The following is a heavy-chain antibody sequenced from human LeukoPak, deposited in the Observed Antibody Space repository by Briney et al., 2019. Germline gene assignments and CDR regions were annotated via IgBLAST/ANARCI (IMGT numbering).Heavy chain of an antibody. CDR3: ARVGSKIVALAGAFDI. Sequence: ASVKVSCKASGYTFTSYGISWVRQAPGQGLEWMGWISAYNGNTNYAQKLQGRVTMTTDTSTSTAYMELSRLRSDDTAVYYCARVGSKIVALAGAFDIWGQGTMVTVSS. CDR1: GYTFTSYG. D-gene: IGHD6-19*01. J-gene: IGHJ3*02. CDR2: ISAYNGNT. V-gene: IGHV1-18*01.